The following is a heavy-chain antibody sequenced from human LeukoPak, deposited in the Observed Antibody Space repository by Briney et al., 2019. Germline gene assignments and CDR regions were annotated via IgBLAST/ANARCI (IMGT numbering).Heavy chain of an antibody. CDR3: AREAGGGSGS. J-gene: IGHJ4*02. D-gene: IGHD3-10*01. CDR1: GFPFSSYA. CDR2: ISSSSSYI. Sequence: GGSLRLSCAASGFPFSSYAINWVRQAPGKGLEWVSSISSSSSYIYYADSVKGRFTISRDNAKNSLYLQMNSLRAEDTAVYYCAREAGGGSGSWSQGTLVTVSS. V-gene: IGHV3-21*01.